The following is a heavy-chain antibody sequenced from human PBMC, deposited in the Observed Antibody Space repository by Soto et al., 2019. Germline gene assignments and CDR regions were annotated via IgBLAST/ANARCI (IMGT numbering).Heavy chain of an antibody. J-gene: IGHJ4*02. CDR1: GYTFTSYG. CDR2: ISAYNGNT. CDR3: VRDAPIGSVFSGYDAIDS. V-gene: IGHV1-18*01. D-gene: IGHD5-12*01. Sequence: ASVKVSCKASGYTFTSYGISWVRQAPGQGLEWMGWISAYNGNTNYAQKLQGRVTMTADKSTSTVYMELSGLKAEDTAVFFCVRDAPIGSVFSGYDAIDSWGQGTLVTVS.